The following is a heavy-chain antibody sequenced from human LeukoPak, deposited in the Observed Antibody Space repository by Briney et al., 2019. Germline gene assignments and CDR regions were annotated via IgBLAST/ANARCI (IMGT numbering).Heavy chain of an antibody. V-gene: IGHV1-46*01. J-gene: IGHJ4*02. CDR2: INPSGGRT. Sequence: ASVTVSCTASGYIFTSYYMHWVRQAPGQGLEWMGIINPSGGRTSYAQKFQGRVTMTRDTSTSTVYMDLSSLRSEDTAVYYCARGVVVTAADVHFDFWGQGALVTVSS. D-gene: IGHD2-21*02. CDR3: ARGVVVTAADVHFDF. CDR1: GYIFTSYY.